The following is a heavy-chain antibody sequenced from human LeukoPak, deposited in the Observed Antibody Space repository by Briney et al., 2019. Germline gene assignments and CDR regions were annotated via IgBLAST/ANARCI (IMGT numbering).Heavy chain of an antibody. V-gene: IGHV4-61*02. CDR3: ARGSSLDTAMRPSPGGRYFDL. CDR2: IYTSGST. J-gene: IGHJ2*01. D-gene: IGHD5-18*01. Sequence: SQTLSLTCTVSGGSISSGSYYWSWIRQPAGKGLEWIGRIYTSGSTNYNPSLKSRVTISVDTSKNQFSLKLSSVTAADTAVYYCARGSSLDTAMRPSPGGRYFDLWGRGTLVTVSS. CDR1: GGSISSGSYY.